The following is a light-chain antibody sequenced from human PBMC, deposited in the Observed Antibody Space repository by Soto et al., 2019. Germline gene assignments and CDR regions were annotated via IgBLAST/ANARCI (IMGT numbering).Light chain of an antibody. Sequence: QSVLTQPPSVSGAPGQRVTISCTGSSSNIGAGYDVHWYQQLPGTAPKLLIYGNTNRPSGVPDRVSGSKSGTSASLAITGLHAEDEADYYCQSSDSSLRGVFGTGTKLTVL. V-gene: IGLV1-40*01. CDR2: GNT. CDR3: QSSDSSLRGV. CDR1: SSNIGAGYD. J-gene: IGLJ1*01.